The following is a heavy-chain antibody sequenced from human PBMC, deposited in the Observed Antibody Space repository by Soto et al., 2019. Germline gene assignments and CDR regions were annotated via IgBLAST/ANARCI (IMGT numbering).Heavy chain of an antibody. V-gene: IGHV4-59*01. CDR2: IYYSGST. Sequence: SETLSLTCTVSGGSISSYYWSWIRQPPGKGLEWIGYIYYSGSTNYNPSLKSRVTISVDTSKNQFSLKLSSVTAADTAVYYCARARRLRLGELSLIWGQGTLVTVSS. CDR3: ARARRLRLGELSLI. J-gene: IGHJ4*02. CDR1: GGSISSYY. D-gene: IGHD3-16*02.